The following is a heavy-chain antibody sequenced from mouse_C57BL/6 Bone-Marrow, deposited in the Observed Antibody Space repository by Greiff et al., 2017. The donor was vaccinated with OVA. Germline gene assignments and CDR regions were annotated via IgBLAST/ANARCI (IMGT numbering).Heavy chain of an antibody. Sequence: QVQLQQPGAELVKPGASVKLSCKASGYTFTSYWMHWVKQRPGRGLEWIGRIDPKSGDTKYDEKFKSKATLTVDKPSSTAYMQLSSLTSEDSAVYYCAIYSNYAWFAYWGQGALVTVSA. CDR2: IDPKSGDT. CDR1: GYTFTSYW. J-gene: IGHJ3*01. CDR3: AIYSNYAWFAY. D-gene: IGHD2-5*01. V-gene: IGHV1-72*01.